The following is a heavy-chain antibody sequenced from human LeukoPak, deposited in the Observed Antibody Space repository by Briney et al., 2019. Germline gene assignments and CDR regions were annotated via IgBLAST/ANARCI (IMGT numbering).Heavy chain of an antibody. J-gene: IGHJ4*02. CDR2: IRQDDSEK. CDR3: ATDRKVGTWDPRFNY. D-gene: IGHD4-23*01. V-gene: IGHV3-7*01. CDR1: RFAPCAYW. Sequence: PGGSLRLSCSPSRFAPCAYWMMWGPEAPGKGREWGGDIRQDDSEKTYVDSVKGRFTISRDNAKSSLYLQMNSLRAEDTAIYYCATDRKVGTWDPRFNYWGQGTLVTVSS.